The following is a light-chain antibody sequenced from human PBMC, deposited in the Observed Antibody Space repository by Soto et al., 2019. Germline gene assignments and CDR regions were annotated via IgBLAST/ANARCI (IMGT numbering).Light chain of an antibody. CDR1: TGAVTSTHY. V-gene: IGLV7-46*01. CDR2: DTS. Sequence: QAVVTQEPSLTVSPGGTVTLTCGSSTGAVTSTHYPYWFQQRPGQAPRPLIYDTSNKQSWTPARFSGSLLGGKAALTLSGAQPEHEAEYYCLLSYNGPVVFGRGTKLTVL. CDR3: LLSYNGPVV. J-gene: IGLJ2*01.